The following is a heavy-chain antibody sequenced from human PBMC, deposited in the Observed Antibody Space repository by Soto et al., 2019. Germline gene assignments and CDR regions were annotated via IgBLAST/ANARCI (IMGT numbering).Heavy chain of an antibody. V-gene: IGHV4-34*01. CDR2: INHSEGT. J-gene: IGHJ4*02. CDR1: GGSFRGHY. CDR3: ARVAAIHDPLWGTYRSAPIDL. D-gene: IGHD3-16*02. Sequence: SETLSLTCAVYGGSFRGHYWSWIRQPPGKGLEWVGEINHSEGTNYNPSLKSRVTISVDTSRNQISLKLTSVTAADTAVYYCARVAAIHDPLWGTYRSAPIDLWGQGTLVTVSS.